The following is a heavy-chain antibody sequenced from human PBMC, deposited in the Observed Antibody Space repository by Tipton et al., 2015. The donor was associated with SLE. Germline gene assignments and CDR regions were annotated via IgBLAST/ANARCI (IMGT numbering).Heavy chain of an antibody. Sequence: TLSLTCAVSGGSISSGGYSWSWIRQPPGKGLEWIGYIYHSGSTYYNPSLKSRVTISVDRSKNQFSLKLSSVTAADTAVYYCARSRGVMLGYWGQGTLVTVSS. CDR1: GGSISSGGYS. V-gene: IGHV4-30-2*01. CDR2: IYHSGST. CDR3: ARSRGVMLGY. J-gene: IGHJ4*02. D-gene: IGHD3-16*01.